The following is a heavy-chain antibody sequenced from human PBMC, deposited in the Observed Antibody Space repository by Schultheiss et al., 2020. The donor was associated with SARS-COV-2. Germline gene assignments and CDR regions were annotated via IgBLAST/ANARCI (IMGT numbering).Heavy chain of an antibody. D-gene: IGHD4-23*01. V-gene: IGHV3-66*01. CDR3: ANPWVTPDAFDI. CDR2: IYSGGST. Sequence: GGSLRLSCAASRFIVSSNYMSWVRQAPGKGLEWVSVIYSGGSTYYADSVKGRFTISRDNSKNTLYLQMNSLRAEDTAVYYCANPWVTPDAFDIWGQGTMVTVSS. CDR1: RFIVSSNY. J-gene: IGHJ3*02.